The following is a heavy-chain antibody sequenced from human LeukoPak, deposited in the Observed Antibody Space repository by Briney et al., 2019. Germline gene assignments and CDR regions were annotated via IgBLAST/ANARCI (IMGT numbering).Heavy chain of an antibody. CDR1: GYTFTSYD. Sequence: GASVKVSCKASGYTFTSYDINWVRQATGKGREGMGWMNPNSGNTGYAQKFQGRVTITRNTSISTAYMELSSLRSEDTAVYYCARVRYSSSWYTNWFDPWGQGTLVTVSS. J-gene: IGHJ5*02. V-gene: IGHV1-8*03. CDR3: ARVRYSSSWYTNWFDP. D-gene: IGHD6-13*01. CDR2: MNPNSGNT.